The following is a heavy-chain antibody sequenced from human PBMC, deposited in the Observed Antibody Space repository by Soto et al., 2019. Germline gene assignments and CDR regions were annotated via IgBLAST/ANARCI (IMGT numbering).Heavy chain of an antibody. CDR2: ISAYNGNT. V-gene: IGHV1-18*01. CDR3: ARVKATLYRHYYFDY. D-gene: IGHD5-12*01. J-gene: IGHJ4*02. CDR1: GYTFTSYG. Sequence: ASVKVSCKASGYTFTSYGISWVRQAPGQGLEWMGWISAYNGNTNYAQKLQGRVTMTTDTSTSTAYMELRSLRSAADTAVYFCARVKATLYRHYYFDYWGQGTPVTVS.